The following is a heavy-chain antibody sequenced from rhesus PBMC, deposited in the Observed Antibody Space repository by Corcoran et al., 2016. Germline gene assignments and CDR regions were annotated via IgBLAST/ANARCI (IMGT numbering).Heavy chain of an antibody. D-gene: IGHD6-25*01. CDR3: ARESFPGIAAAGNFDY. Sequence: EVQLVESGGGLAKPGGSLRLSCAASGFTFDDYAMHWVRQAQGKGLEWVSGISCGGGSTYYADSVKGQFTISRDNAKNSLYLQMGSLRAEDTALYYCARESFPGIAAAGNFDYWGQGVLVTVSS. V-gene: IGHV3-201*01. CDR2: ISCGGGST. J-gene: IGHJ4*01. CDR1: GFTFDDYA.